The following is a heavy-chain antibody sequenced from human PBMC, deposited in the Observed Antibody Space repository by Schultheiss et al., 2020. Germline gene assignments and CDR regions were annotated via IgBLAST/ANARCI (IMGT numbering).Heavy chain of an antibody. J-gene: IGHJ6*03. D-gene: IGHD6-19*01. Sequence: GESLKISCAASGFTFSSYAMSWVRQAPGKGLEWVSAISGSGGSTYYADSVKGRFTISRDNSKNTLYLQMNSLRAEDTAVYYCAKGTQQWLGPNYYYYMDVWGKGTTVTVSS. CDR3: AKGTQQWLGPNYYYYMDV. CDR1: GFTFSSYA. CDR2: ISGSGGST. V-gene: IGHV3-23*01.